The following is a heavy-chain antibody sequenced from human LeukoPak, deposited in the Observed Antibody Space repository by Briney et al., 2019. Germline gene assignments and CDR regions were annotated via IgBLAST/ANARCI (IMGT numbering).Heavy chain of an antibody. J-gene: IGHJ4*02. Sequence: GGCLRLSCAASGFIFSSYTLNWVRQAPGRGLEWVSYISNSGSALNYADSVKGRFTISRDNAKNSLYLQMNSLTAEDTAEYNCVRPAPGTYSTFACWGPGTLVTVSS. CDR1: GFIFSSYT. CDR3: VRPAPGTYSTFAC. CDR2: ISNSGSAL. V-gene: IGHV3-48*01. D-gene: IGHD6-13*01.